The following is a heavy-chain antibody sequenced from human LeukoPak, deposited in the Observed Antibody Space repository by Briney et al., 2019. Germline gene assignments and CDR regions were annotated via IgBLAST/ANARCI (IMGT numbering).Heavy chain of an antibody. CDR2: IWYDGSNK. V-gene: IGHV3-33*06. Sequence: PGRSLRLSCAASGFTFSSYGMHWVRQAPGKGLEWVAVIWYDGSNKYYADSVKGRFTISRDNSKNTLYLQMNSLRAEDTAVYYCAKGHQYSGSYSNWGQGTLVTVSS. CDR3: AKGHQYSGSYSN. CDR1: GFTFSSYG. D-gene: IGHD1-26*01. J-gene: IGHJ4*02.